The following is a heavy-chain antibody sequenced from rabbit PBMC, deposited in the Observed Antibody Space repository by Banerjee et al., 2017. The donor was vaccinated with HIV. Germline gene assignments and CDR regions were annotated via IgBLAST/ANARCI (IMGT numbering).Heavy chain of an antibody. Sequence: LEESGGGLVKHGGTLTLTCTVSGFSFSSNWICWVRQAPGKGLEWIACIDSSDGDTDYANWPKGRFTISKASSTTVTLQMTSLTAADTATYFCARNYVNTFEPWGPGTLVTVS. CDR3: ARNYVNTFEP. D-gene: IGHD1-1*01. CDR2: IDSSDGDT. J-gene: IGHJ2*01. CDR1: GFSFSSNW. V-gene: IGHV1S45*01.